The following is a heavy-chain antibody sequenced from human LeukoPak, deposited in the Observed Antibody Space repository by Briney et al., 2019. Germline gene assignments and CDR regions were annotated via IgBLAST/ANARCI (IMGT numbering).Heavy chain of an antibody. J-gene: IGHJ4*02. Sequence: GGSLRLSCAASGFTFSTYGMSWVRQAPGKGLEWVSYISSSGSTIYYADSVKGRFTISRDNAKNSLYLQMNSLRAEDTAVYYCARENYDSSGYYPTLFDYWGQGTLVTVSS. D-gene: IGHD3-22*01. CDR1: GFTFSTYG. CDR2: ISSSGSTI. CDR3: ARENYDSSGYYPTLFDY. V-gene: IGHV3-48*03.